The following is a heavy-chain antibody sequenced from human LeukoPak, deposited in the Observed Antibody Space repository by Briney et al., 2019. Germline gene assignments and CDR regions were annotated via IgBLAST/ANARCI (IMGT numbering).Heavy chain of an antibody. CDR1: GGSISSYY. V-gene: IGHV4-59*01. CDR2: IYYSGGT. CDR3: ARDRPYYYGSGSYYNGFYFDY. D-gene: IGHD3-10*01. Sequence: PSETLSLTCTVSGGSISSYYWSWIRQPPGKGLEWIGYIYYSGGTNYNPFLKSRVTISVDTSKNQFSLKLSSVTAADTAVYYCARDRPYYYGSGSYYNGFYFDYWGQGTLVTVSS. J-gene: IGHJ4*02.